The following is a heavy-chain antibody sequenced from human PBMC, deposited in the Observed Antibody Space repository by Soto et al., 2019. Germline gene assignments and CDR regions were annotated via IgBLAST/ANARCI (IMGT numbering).Heavy chain of an antibody. V-gene: IGHV1-46*01. CDR1: GYTFTSYY. Sequence: GASVKVSCKASGYTFTSYYMHWVRQAPGQGLEWMGIINPSGGSTSYAQKFQGRVTMTRDTSTSTVYMELSSLRSEDTAVYYCAREGYYYASSGYYPYGMDVWGQGTTVTVSS. CDR2: INPSGGST. CDR3: AREGYYYASSGYYPYGMDV. J-gene: IGHJ6*02. D-gene: IGHD3-22*01.